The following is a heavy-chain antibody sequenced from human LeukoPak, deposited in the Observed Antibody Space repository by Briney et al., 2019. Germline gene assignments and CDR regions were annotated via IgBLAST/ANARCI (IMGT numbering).Heavy chain of an antibody. CDR3: VRGHSVYDFLVY. V-gene: IGHV3-48*01. D-gene: IGHD5/OR15-5a*01. J-gene: IGHJ4*02. CDR2: ISGSSTSR. CDR1: GFTFSNHN. Sequence: GGSLRLSCAASGFTFSNHNMIWVRRAPAKGREWLSFISGSSTSRQYADSVRGRITTSRDNAKNSLFLQINGLRADDSAVYYCVRGHSVYDFLVYWGQGVLVTVSS.